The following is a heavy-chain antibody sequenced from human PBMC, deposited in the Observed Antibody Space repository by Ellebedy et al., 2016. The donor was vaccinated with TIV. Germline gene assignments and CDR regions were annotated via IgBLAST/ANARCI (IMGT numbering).Heavy chain of an antibody. J-gene: IGHJ4*02. CDR2: INPSGGST. D-gene: IGHD6-6*01. Sequence: AASVKVSCKASGYSFTRYYMYWVRQAPGQGLEWMGRINPSGGSTTYAQKFQGRVTMTRDTSTSTVYMVLSSLRSEDTAVYYCAMDLEYSSSSVRDYWGQGTLVTVSS. CDR1: GYSFTRYY. V-gene: IGHV1-46*01. CDR3: AMDLEYSSSSVRDY.